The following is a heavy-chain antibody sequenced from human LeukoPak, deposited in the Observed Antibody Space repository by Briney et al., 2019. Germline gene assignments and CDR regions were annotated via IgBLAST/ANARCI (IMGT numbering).Heavy chain of an antibody. CDR2: IYYSGST. CDR1: GGSITHYY. D-gene: IGHD3-3*01. CDR3: ARAQSYWGLEV. Sequence: SETLSLSCTVSGGSITHYYWSWIRQPPGKGLEWIGYIYYSGSTDYNPSLKSRVTISIDTSKSQLSLKLSSLNAADTAVYYCARAQSYWGLEVWGQGTLVTVSS. V-gene: IGHV4-59*12. J-gene: IGHJ4*02.